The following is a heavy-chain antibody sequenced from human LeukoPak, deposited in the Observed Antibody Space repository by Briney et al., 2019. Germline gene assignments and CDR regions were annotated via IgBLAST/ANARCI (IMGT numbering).Heavy chain of an antibody. V-gene: IGHV1-2*02. CDR1: GYTFTGYY. CDR3: ARQRYSSGWYPDY. Sequence: VASVKVSCKASGYTFTGYYMHWVRQAPGQGLEWMGWINPNSGGTNYAQKFQGRVTMTRDTSISTAYMELSRLRSDDTAVYYCARQRYSSGWYPDYWGQGTLVTVSS. J-gene: IGHJ4*02. D-gene: IGHD6-19*01. CDR2: INPNSGGT.